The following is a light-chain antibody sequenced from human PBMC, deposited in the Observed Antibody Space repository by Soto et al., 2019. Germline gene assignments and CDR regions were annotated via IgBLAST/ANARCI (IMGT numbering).Light chain of an antibody. V-gene: IGKV3-11*01. CDR1: QSVSSY. CDR2: DTS. J-gene: IGKJ3*01. Sequence: EIVLTQSPATLSLSPGERATLSCRASQSVSSYLAWYQQKPGQAPRPLIYDTSSRATGIPARFSGSGSGTDFTLTISSQQPEDFAVYYCQQRSNWPPLTFGAGTQVDIK. CDR3: QQRSNWPPLT.